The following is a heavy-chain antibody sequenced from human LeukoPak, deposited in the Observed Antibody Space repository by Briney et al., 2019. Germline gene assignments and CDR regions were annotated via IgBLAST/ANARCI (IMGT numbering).Heavy chain of an antibody. CDR3: ARHEGYSSSAEVY. D-gene: IGHD6-13*01. CDR2: IDPSDAYT. Sequence: GESLKISGKGSGYSFTSYWLSWVRQMSGKGLEWMGRIDPSDAYTNYSPSFQGHVTISSDKSIKTAYLQWSSLKASDTAMYYCARHEGYSSSAEVYWGQGTLVTVSS. J-gene: IGHJ4*02. V-gene: IGHV5-10-1*01. CDR1: GYSFTSYW.